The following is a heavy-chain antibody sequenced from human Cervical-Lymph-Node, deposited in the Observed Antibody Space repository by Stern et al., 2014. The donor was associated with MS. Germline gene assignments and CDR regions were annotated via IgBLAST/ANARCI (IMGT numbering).Heavy chain of an antibody. CDR2: TYHGGST. CDR3: ARVGSAYHWYFDL. Sequence: VQLEESGPRLVKPSETLPLTCTVSGDSIRDYYWAWIRQTPGKGLEWIGQTYHGGSTTYNPSLKSRVTISLDPSKTQVSLNVTSVTAADTALYYCARVGSAYHWYFDLWGRGILVTVSS. V-gene: IGHV4-59*01. J-gene: IGHJ2*01. CDR1: GDSIRDYY. D-gene: IGHD3-10*01.